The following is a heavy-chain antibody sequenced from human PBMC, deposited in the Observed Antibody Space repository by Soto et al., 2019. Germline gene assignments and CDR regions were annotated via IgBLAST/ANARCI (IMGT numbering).Heavy chain of an antibody. CDR3: ARHSSSGSYCVRYFDY. J-gene: IGHJ4*02. D-gene: IGHD1-26*01. CDR2: IYYSGST. CDR1: GDSISSSTYY. V-gene: IGHV4-39*01. Sequence: SETLSLTCTVSGDSISSSTYYWGWIRQPPGKGLEWVGSIYYSGSTYYNPSLKSRVTISVDRSKNQFSLKLSSVTAADTAVYYCARHSSSGSYCVRYFDYWGQGALVTVSS.